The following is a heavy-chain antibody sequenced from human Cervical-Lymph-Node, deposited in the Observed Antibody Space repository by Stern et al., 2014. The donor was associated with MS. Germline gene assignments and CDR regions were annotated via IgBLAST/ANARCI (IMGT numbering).Heavy chain of an antibody. CDR3: AKDRATVTKYFDYYGMDV. CDR2: ISFDGSDK. V-gene: IGHV3-30*18. CDR1: EFTFPSYG. J-gene: IGHJ6*02. Sequence: QVQLVEAGGGVVQPGRSLRLSCAASEFTFPSYGMHLVRQDPGKGLDGVAVISFDGSDKYYADSVRGRFTISRDNSKNTLYLQMSSLRAEDTAVYYCAKDRATVTKYFDYYGMDVWGQGTTVTVSS. D-gene: IGHD4-17*01.